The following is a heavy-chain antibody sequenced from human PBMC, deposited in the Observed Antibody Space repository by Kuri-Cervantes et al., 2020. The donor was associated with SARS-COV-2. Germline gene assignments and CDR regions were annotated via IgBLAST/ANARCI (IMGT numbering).Heavy chain of an antibody. J-gene: IGHJ6*02. D-gene: IGHD2-2*01. Sequence: ASVKVSCKVSGYTLTELSMHWVRQAPGKGLEWMGGFDPEDGETIYAQKFQGRVTMTEDTSTDTAYMELSSLRSEDTAVYYCARQGSTAQLLSMPHYYYYGMDVWGQGTTVTVSS. CDR1: GYTLTELS. V-gene: IGHV1-24*01. CDR3: ARQGSTAQLLSMPHYYYYGMDV. CDR2: FDPEDGET.